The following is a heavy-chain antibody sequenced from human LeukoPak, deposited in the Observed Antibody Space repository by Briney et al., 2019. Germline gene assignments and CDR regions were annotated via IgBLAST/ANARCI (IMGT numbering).Heavy chain of an antibody. V-gene: IGHV1-2*02. J-gene: IGHJ4*02. CDR1: GYTFTGHY. CDR2: INPNSGGT. D-gene: IGHD5-18*01. Sequence: ASVKVSCKASGYTFTGHYMRWVRQAPGQGLEWMGWINPNSGGTNYAQKFQGRVTMTRDTSISTAYMELSRLRSDDTAVYYCASGYSYGYQFDYWGQGTLVTVSS. CDR3: ASGYSYGYQFDY.